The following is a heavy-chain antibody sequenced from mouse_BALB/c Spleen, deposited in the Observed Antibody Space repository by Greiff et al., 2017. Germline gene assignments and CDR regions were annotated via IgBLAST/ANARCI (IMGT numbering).Heavy chain of an antibody. D-gene: IGHD1-1*01. Sequence: EVHLVESGGGLVKPGGSLKLSCAASGFTFSSYAMSWVRQSPEKRLEWVAEISSGGSYTYYPDTVTGRFTISRDNAKNTLYLEMSSLRSEDTAMYYCARGITTVVPLFDYWGQGTTLTVSS. J-gene: IGHJ2*01. CDR1: GFTFSSYA. CDR3: ARGITTVVPLFDY. CDR2: ISSGGSYT. V-gene: IGHV5-9-4*01.